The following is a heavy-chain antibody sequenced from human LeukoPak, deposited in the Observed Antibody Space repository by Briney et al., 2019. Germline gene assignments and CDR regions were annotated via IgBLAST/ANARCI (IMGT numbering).Heavy chain of an antibody. CDR1: GFTFSSYT. D-gene: IGHD6-19*01. V-gene: IGHV3-23*01. Sequence: GGSLRLSCTASGFTFSSYTMTWVRQAPGKGLKWVSTITTGDGNTYCADSVKGRFTVSRDDSKNTLYLQMNSLRAEDTAVYYCAKDADSSGWYYYAFDIWGQGTMVTVSS. J-gene: IGHJ3*02. CDR3: AKDADSSGWYYYAFDI. CDR2: ITTGDGNT.